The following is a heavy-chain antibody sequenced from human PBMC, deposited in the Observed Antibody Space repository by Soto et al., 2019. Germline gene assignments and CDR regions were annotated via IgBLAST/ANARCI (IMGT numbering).Heavy chain of an antibody. CDR2: IKTETEGGTT. CDR1: GFSFSYAW. D-gene: IGHD3-16*02. V-gene: IGHV3-15*01. CDR3: AKYDSFWGSFRYRWAY. J-gene: IGHJ4*02. Sequence: GGSLRLSCAASGFSFSYAWMSWVRQAPGKGLEWVARIKTETEGGTTDYGAPVEGRFTISKDDSRNMVYLQMNNLRTEDTAVYYCAKYDSFWGSFRYRWAYWGQGTLVTVSS.